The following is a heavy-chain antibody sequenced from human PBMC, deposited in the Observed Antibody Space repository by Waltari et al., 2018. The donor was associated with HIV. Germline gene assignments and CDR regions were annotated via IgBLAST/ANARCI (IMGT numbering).Heavy chain of an antibody. D-gene: IGHD6-19*01. CDR3: AREGSRGWRSGMDV. CDR1: GFTVSSNY. V-gene: IGHV3-53*02. J-gene: IGHJ6*02. Sequence: EVQLVETGGGLIQPGGSLRLSCAASGFTVSSNYMSWVRQAPGKGLEWVSIIYSGGSTYYADSVKGRFTISRDSSKNTVYLQMNSLRAEDTAVYYCAREGSRGWRSGMDVWGQGTTVTVSS. CDR2: IYSGGST.